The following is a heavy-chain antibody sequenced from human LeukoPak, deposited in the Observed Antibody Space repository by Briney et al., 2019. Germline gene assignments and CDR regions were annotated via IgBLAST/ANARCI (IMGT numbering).Heavy chain of an antibody. CDR3: ARDRVVVATTPAFGY. CDR1: GYTFTSYG. V-gene: IGHV1-18*01. Sequence: GASVKVSCKASGYTFTSYGISWVRQAPGQGLEWMGWISAYNGNTNYAQKLQGRVTMTTDTSTSTAYTELRSLRSDDTAVYYCARDRVVVATTPAFGYWGQGTLVTVSS. J-gene: IGHJ4*02. D-gene: IGHD5-12*01. CDR2: ISAYNGNT.